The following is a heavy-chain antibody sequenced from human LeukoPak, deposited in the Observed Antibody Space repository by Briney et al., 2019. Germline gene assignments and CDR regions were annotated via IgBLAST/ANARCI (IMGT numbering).Heavy chain of an antibody. D-gene: IGHD2-15*01. CDR3: AAGYCSGGSCYSDYYYGMDV. V-gene: IGHV1-58*01. CDR1: GFTLTSSA. Sequence: SVKVSRKASGFTLTSSAVQWVRQARGQRLEWIGWIVVGSGNTNYAQKFQERVTITRDMSTSTAYMELSSLRSEDTAVYYCAAGYCSGGSCYSDYYYGMDVWGKGTTVTVSS. J-gene: IGHJ6*04. CDR2: IVVGSGNT.